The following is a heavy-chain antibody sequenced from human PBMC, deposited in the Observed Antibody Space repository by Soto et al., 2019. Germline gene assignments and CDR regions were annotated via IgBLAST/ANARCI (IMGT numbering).Heavy chain of an antibody. CDR1: GGTFSSYA. CDR3: ARSQGGSSSLDIYYYYYYGMDV. D-gene: IGHD2-15*01. Sequence: QVQLVQSGAEVKKPGSSVKVSCKAPGGTFSSYAISWVRQAPGQGHEWMGGIIPIFGTAKYAQKFQGRVTTTADESASTGYMELSRLRSEDTAVDYCARSQGGSSSLDIYYYYYYGMDVWGQGTTVTVSS. V-gene: IGHV1-69*01. J-gene: IGHJ6*02. CDR2: IIPIFGTA.